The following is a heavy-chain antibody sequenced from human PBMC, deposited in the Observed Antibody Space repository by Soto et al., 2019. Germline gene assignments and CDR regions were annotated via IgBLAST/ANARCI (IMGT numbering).Heavy chain of an antibody. CDR2: IIAMYGTT. Sequence: ASVKVSCKASGGTFSSYAISWVRQAPGQGLEWMGGIIAMYGTTNYAQKFQGRVTITADKSTNTAYMELSSLRSEDTAVYYCASPSPPQIGYCTSTSCYRFDYWGQGTLVTVSS. D-gene: IGHD2-2*01. J-gene: IGHJ4*02. CDR3: ASPSPPQIGYCTSTSCYRFDY. CDR1: GGTFSSYA. V-gene: IGHV1-69*06.